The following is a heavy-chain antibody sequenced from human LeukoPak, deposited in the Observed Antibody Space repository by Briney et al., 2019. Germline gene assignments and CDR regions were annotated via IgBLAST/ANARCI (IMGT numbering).Heavy chain of an antibody. CDR3: ARGAYDILTGYINKYYFDY. CDR1: GGSISSSNYY. CDR2: ISYSGSI. J-gene: IGHJ4*02. Sequence: SETLSLTCTVSGGSISSSNYYWGWIRQPPGKGLEWIGSISYSGSIYYNPSLKSRVTISVDTSNNQFSLKLSSVTAADTAVYYCARGAYDILTGYINKYYFDYWGQGTLVTVSS. D-gene: IGHD3-9*01. V-gene: IGHV4-39*07.